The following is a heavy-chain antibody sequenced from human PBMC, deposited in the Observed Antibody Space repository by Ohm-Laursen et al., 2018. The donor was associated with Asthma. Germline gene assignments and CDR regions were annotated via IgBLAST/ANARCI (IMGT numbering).Heavy chain of an antibody. J-gene: IGHJ4*02. D-gene: IGHD6-13*01. Sequence: SLRLSCAASGFTVSSNYMSWVRQAPGKGLEWVSVIYSGGSAYYADSVKGRFTISRDNSKNTLYLQMNSLRAEDTAVYYCAKDPSIAAEAGDYWGQGTLVTVSS. CDR2: IYSGGSA. V-gene: IGHV3-53*05. CDR1: GFTVSSNY. CDR3: AKDPSIAAEAGDY.